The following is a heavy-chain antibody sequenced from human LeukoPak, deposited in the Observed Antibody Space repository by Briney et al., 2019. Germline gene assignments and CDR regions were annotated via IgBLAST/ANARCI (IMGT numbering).Heavy chain of an antibody. J-gene: IGHJ4*02. CDR2: MNPNNGNT. CDR1: GYTFTNYD. CDR3: ARYSYGFANDY. Sequence: ASVKVSCKTSGYTFTNYDINWVRQSTGQGLEWMGWMNPNNGNTGYAQKFQGRVTMTRNTSISTAYMELSSLRSEDTAVYYCARYSYGFANDYWGQGTLVTVSS. D-gene: IGHD5-18*01. V-gene: IGHV1-8*01.